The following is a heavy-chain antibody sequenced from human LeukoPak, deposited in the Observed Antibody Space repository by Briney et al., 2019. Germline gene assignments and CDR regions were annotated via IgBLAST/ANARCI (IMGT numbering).Heavy chain of an antibody. J-gene: IGHJ6*03. D-gene: IGHD6-13*01. Sequence: SETLSLTCAVYGGSFSSYYWSWIRQPPGKGLEWIGYIYYSGSTNYNPSLKSRVTISVDTSKNQFSLKLSSVTAADTAVYYCARVGIAAAGNPFNYYYYMDVWGKGTTVTVSS. CDR2: IYYSGST. CDR1: GGSFSSYY. V-gene: IGHV4-59*01. CDR3: ARVGIAAAGNPFNYYYYMDV.